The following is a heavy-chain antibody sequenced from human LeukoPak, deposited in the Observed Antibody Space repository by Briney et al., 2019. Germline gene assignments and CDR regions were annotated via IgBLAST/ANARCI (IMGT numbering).Heavy chain of an antibody. CDR2: ISADSATT. CDR3: ARKSASGNYPLDY. J-gene: IGHJ4*02. Sequence: GGSLRLSCAASGFTFSSYAMSWVRQAPGKGLEWVSVISADSATTFYADSVKGRFTISRDNAKNTVFLQMSSLRAEDTALYYCARKSASGNYPLDYWGQGTLVTVSS. V-gene: IGHV3-23*01. CDR1: GFTFSSYA. D-gene: IGHD3-10*01.